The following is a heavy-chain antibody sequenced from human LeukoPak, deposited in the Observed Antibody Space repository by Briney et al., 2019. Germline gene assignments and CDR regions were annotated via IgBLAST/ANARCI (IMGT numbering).Heavy chain of an antibody. CDR1: GYTFTSYD. Sequence: ASVKVSCKASGYTFTSYDIHWVRQATGQGLEWMGWMNPNSGNTGYAQKFQGRVTMTRNTSISTAYMELSSLRSEDTAVYYCAKPHRRRAAAIVNGMDVWGQGTTVTVSS. CDR2: MNPNSGNT. V-gene: IGHV1-8*01. D-gene: IGHD2-2*01. J-gene: IGHJ6*02. CDR3: AKPHRRRAAAIVNGMDV.